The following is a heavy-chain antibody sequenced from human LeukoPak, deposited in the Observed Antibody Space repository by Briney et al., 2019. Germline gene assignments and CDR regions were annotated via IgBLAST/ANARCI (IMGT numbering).Heavy chain of an antibody. CDR3: ASGGVGATRWSAFDI. V-gene: IGHV4-4*02. Sequence: SETLSLTCAVSGGSISSSNWWSWVRQPPGKGLEWIGEIYHSGSTNYNPSLKSRVTISVDKSKNQFSLKLSSVTAADTAVYYCASGGVGATRWSAFDIWGQGTMVTVSS. D-gene: IGHD1-26*01. CDR2: IYHSGST. J-gene: IGHJ3*02. CDR1: GGSISSSNW.